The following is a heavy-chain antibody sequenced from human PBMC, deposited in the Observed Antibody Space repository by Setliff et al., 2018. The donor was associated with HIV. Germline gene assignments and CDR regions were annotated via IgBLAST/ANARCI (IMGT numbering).Heavy chain of an antibody. Sequence: SETLSLTCTVSGGSASNSRYYWAWIRQPPGKGLEYIGSIHYNEKTYYTPSLKSRVTISIDTSKNQFSLNLTSVTAADTAAYYCASRVYYYDSNNFLREEGFDPWGQGTLVTVSS. J-gene: IGHJ5*02. CDR3: ASRVYYYDSNNFLREEGFDP. D-gene: IGHD3-22*01. V-gene: IGHV4-39*01. CDR1: GGSASNSRYY. CDR2: IHYNEKT.